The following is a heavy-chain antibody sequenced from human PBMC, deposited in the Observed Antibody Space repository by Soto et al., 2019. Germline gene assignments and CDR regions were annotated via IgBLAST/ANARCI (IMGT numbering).Heavy chain of an antibody. Sequence: QLQLQESGSGLVKPSQTLSLTCAVSGGSISSGGYSWSWIRQPPGKGLEWIGYIYHSGSTYYNPSRQSRVAISVDRSKKHFSLKLSSVTAADTAVYYCARVMADYGDYYFDYWGQGTLVTVSS. CDR2: IYHSGST. J-gene: IGHJ4*02. V-gene: IGHV4-30-2*01. CDR3: ARVMADYGDYYFDY. D-gene: IGHD4-17*01. CDR1: GGSISSGGYS.